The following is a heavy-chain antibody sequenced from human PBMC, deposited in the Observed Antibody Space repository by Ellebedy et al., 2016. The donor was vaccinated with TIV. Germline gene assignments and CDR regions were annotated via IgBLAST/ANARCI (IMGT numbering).Heavy chain of an antibody. CDR2: IRGSGDGT. J-gene: IGHJ4*02. CDR3: AKEVGVHGTPYFDS. D-gene: IGHD3-22*01. Sequence: PGGSLRLSCAASGFTFTNYAMSWVRQAPGKGLEWVSGIRGSGDGTYYAASVPGRFSISRDNAKNTLFLPMNSRRVEDTAIYYCAKEVGVHGTPYFDSWGQGTLVPVSS. CDR1: GFTFTNYA. V-gene: IGHV3-23*01.